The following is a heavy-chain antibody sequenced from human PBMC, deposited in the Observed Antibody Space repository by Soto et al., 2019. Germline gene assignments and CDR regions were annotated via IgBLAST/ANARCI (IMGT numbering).Heavy chain of an antibody. D-gene: IGHD4-17*01. CDR3: ARDAVGGDYLYYYYGMDV. CDR2: ISYDGSNK. J-gene: IGHJ6*02. CDR1: GFTFSSYA. Sequence: GGSLRLSCAASGFTFSSYAMHWVRQAPGKGLEWVAVISYDGSNKYYADSVKGRFTISRDNSKNTLYLQMNSLRAEDTAAYYWARDAVGGDYLYYYYGMDVWGQGTTVTVSS. V-gene: IGHV3-30-3*01.